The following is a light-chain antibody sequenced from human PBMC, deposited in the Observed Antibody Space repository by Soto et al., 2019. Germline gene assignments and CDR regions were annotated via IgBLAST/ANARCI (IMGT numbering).Light chain of an antibody. CDR1: QSVSSN. CDR2: GAS. J-gene: IGKJ1*01. Sequence: EIVMTQSPATLSVSPGERATLSCRASQSVSSNLAWYQQKPGQAPRLLIYGASTRATGIPARFSGSGFGTEFTLTISSLKSEDFAVYYCQQYNNWRGTFGQGTKVEIK. V-gene: IGKV3-15*01. CDR3: QQYNNWRGT.